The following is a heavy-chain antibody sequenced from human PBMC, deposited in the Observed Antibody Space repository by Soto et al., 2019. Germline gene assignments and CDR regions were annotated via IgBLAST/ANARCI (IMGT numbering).Heavy chain of an antibody. J-gene: IGHJ6*02. CDR3: AKTELARFLEWSLQFYYYYGMDV. D-gene: IGHD3-3*01. CDR1: GFTFSSYG. V-gene: IGHV3-30*18. CDR2: ISYDGSNK. Sequence: GGALRLSCAASGFTFSSYGMHWVRQAPGKGLEWVAVISYDGSNKYYADSVKGRFTISRDNSKNTLYLQMNSLRAEDTAVYYCAKTELARFLEWSLQFYYYYGMDVWGQGTTVTVSS.